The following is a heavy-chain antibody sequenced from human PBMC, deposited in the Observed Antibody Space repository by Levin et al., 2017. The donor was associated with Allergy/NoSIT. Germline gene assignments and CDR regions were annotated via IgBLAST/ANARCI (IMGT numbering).Heavy chain of an antibody. Sequence: GGSLRLSCKASGYTFTGYYMQWVRQAPGQGLEWMGWINPNSGGTNYAQKFQGRVTMTRDTSISTAYMELSSLTSDDTAVYYCTRNIPNCSGGGCFGYWGQGTLVTVSS. J-gene: IGHJ4*02. D-gene: IGHD2-15*01. V-gene: IGHV1-2*02. CDR1: GYTFTGYY. CDR3: TRNIPNCSGGGCFGY. CDR2: INPNSGGT.